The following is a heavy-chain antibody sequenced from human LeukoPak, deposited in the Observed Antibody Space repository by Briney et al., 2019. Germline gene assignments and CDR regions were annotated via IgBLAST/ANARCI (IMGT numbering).Heavy chain of an antibody. Sequence: SETLSLTCAVSGYSISSGYYWGWIRQPPGMGLEWIASIFHSGSIYYNPSLKSRVTLSVDTSKNQVSLKLSSVTAADTAVYYCAVYGANTYFFDYCGHGTLVTVSS. CDR3: AVYGANTYFFDY. CDR1: GYSISSGYY. CDR2: IFHSGSI. D-gene: IGHD4-23*01. J-gene: IGHJ4*01. V-gene: IGHV4-38-2*01.